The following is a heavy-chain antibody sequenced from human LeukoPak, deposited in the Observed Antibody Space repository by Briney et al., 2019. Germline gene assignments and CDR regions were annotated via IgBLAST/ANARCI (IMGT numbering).Heavy chain of an antibody. V-gene: IGHV4-31*03. CDR1: GGSIRRGGHY. D-gene: IGHD6-19*01. J-gene: IGHJ4*02. CDR2: SYYSGSS. CDR3: ASARNGAVAATGLDY. Sequence: SQTLSLTCTVSGGSIRRGGHYWSWIRQFPGKGLEWIGHSYYSGSSDYNPSLQKRVTISVDTSKNQFSLDLSSVTAADTALYYCASARNGAVAATGLDYWGPGTLVTVS.